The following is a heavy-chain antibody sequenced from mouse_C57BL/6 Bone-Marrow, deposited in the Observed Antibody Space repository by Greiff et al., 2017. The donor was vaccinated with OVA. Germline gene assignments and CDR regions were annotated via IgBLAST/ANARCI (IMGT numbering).Heavy chain of an antibody. CDR2: INPYNGGT. V-gene: IGHV1-19*01. D-gene: IGHD4-1*01. CDR1: GYTFTDYY. CDR3: ARGNWDGAY. Sequence: EVKLQESGPVLVKPGASVKMSCKASGYTFTDYYMNWVKQSHGKSLEWIGVINPYNGGTSYNQKFKGKATLTVDKSSSTAYMELNSLTSEDSAGYYCARGNWDGAYWGQGTLVTVSA. J-gene: IGHJ3*01.